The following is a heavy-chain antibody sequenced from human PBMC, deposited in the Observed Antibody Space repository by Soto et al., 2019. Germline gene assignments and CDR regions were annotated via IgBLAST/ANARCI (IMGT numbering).Heavy chain of an antibody. Sequence: EVQLVESGGGLVQSGRSLRLSCAASGFTFDDYAMHWVRQVPGKGLEWVSGISWNSDTIGYADSVRGRFHISRDNAKNSLYLQMNSLRAEDTALYYCAKDNSGSYDYYFYGMDVWGQGTTVTVSS. V-gene: IGHV3-9*01. J-gene: IGHJ6*02. CDR3: AKDNSGSYDYYFYGMDV. CDR1: GFTFDDYA. CDR2: ISWNSDTI. D-gene: IGHD3-10*01.